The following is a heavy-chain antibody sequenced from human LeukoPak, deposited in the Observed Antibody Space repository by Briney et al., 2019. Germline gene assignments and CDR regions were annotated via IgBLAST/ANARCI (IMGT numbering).Heavy chain of an antibody. CDR2: INTDGSS. D-gene: IGHD6-19*01. Sequence: GGSLRLSCAASGFTFSSYLMHWVRQVPGKGLVWVSRINTDGSSSYADSVKGRFTISRDTAKNTLYLQMNSLRAEDTAVYYCARVLAGDFDLWGRGTLVTVSS. CDR3: ARVLAGDFDL. V-gene: IGHV3-74*01. CDR1: GFTFSSYL. J-gene: IGHJ2*01.